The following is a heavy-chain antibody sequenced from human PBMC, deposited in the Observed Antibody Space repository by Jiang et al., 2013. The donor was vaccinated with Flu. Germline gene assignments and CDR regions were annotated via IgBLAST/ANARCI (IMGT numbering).Heavy chain of an antibody. Sequence: SGYTFTSYYMHWVRQAPGQGLEWMGIINPSGGSTSYAQKFQGRVTMTRDTSTSTVYMELSSLRSEDTAVYYCARGRRNIVVVTATRYFDLWGRGTLVTVSS. CDR2: INPSGGST. CDR1: GYTFTSYY. D-gene: IGHD2-21*02. CDR3: ARGRRNIVVVTATRYFDL. V-gene: IGHV1-46*01. J-gene: IGHJ2*01.